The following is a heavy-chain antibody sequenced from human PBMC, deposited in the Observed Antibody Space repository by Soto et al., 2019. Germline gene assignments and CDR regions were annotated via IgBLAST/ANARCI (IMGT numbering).Heavy chain of an antibody. V-gene: IGHV4-39*01. CDR2: IYYSGST. Sequence: PSETLSLTCTVSGGSISSSSYYWGWIRQPPGKGLEWIGSIYYSGSTYYNPSLKSRVTISVDTSKNQFSLKLSSVTAADTAVYYCARPNRIAVAGTRRNYYNGMDVWGQGTTVTVSS. J-gene: IGHJ6*02. CDR3: ARPNRIAVAGTRRNYYNGMDV. D-gene: IGHD6-19*01. CDR1: GGSISSSSYY.